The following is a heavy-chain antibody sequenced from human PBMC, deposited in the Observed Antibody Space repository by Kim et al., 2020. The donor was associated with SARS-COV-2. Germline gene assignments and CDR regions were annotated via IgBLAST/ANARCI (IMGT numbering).Heavy chain of an antibody. Sequence: AVAVKSRITINPDTSKNQFSLQLNSVTPEDTAVYYCARGKLGGGSYYFDYWGQGTLVTVSS. V-gene: IGHV6-1*01. D-gene: IGHD2-15*01. J-gene: IGHJ4*02. CDR3: ARGKLGGGSYYFDY.